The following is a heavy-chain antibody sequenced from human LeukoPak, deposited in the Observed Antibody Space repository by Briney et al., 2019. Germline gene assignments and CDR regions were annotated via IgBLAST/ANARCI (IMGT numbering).Heavy chain of an antibody. CDR3: ATTMVRGEYDAFDI. V-gene: IGHV4-34*01. J-gene: IGHJ3*02. D-gene: IGHD3-10*01. CDR2: INHSGST. Sequence: SETLSLTCAVYGGSFSGYYWSWIRQPPGKGLEWIGEINHSGSTNYNPSLKSRVTISVDTSKNQFSLKLSSVTAADTAVYYCATTMVRGEYDAFDIWGQGTMVTVSS. CDR1: GGSFSGYY.